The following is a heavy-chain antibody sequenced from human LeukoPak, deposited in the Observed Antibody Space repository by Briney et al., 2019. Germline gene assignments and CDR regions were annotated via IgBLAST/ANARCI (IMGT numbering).Heavy chain of an antibody. J-gene: IGHJ4*02. CDR1: GFTFGTYW. Sequence: GGSLRLSCGASGFTFGTYWMHWVRQAPGKGLVWVSGINSDGGTTTYADSVKGRFTISRDNAKNTLYLQMNNLRAEDTAVYYCARGQQLVSYWGQGTLVTVSS. V-gene: IGHV3-74*01. CDR2: INSDGGTT. D-gene: IGHD6-13*01. CDR3: ARGQQLVSY.